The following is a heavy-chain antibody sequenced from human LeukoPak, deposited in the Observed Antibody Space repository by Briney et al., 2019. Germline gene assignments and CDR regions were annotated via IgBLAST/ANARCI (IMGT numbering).Heavy chain of an antibody. D-gene: IGHD3-3*01. CDR2: INHSGST. CDR3: ARGDGASYDFWCGYYPNWFDP. Sequence: SETLSLTCAVYGGSFSGYYWSWIRQPPGKGLEWIGEINHSGSTNYNPSLKSRVTISVDTSKNQFSLKLSSVTAADTAVYYCARGDGASYDFWCGYYPNWFDPWGQGTLDTVSS. CDR1: GGSFSGYY. J-gene: IGHJ5*02. V-gene: IGHV4-34*01.